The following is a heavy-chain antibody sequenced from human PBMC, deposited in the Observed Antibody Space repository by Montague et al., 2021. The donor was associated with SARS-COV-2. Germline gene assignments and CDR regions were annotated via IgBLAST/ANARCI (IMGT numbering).Heavy chain of an antibody. CDR3: ARLGDGVVPSPILGVGPYYSYYYMDV. Sequence: SETLSLTCADHGGSFSTYSWNWIRQPPGKGLEWIGEIHHGGSTNXNPSLKSRVTISADTSKNQFSLKLTSVAAADTAVYYCARLGDGVVPSPILGVGPYYSYYYMDVWGKGTAVTVSS. J-gene: IGHJ6*03. V-gene: IGHV4-34*01. D-gene: IGHD3-10*01. CDR1: GGSFSTYS. CDR2: IHHGGST.